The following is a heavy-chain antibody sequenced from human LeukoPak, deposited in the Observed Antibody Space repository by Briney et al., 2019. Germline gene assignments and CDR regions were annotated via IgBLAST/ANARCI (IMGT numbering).Heavy chain of an antibody. J-gene: IGHJ6*03. D-gene: IGHD3-3*01. CDR2: LYHPDST. V-gene: IGHV4-38-2*01. Sequence: PSETLSLTCAVSGYPINSAYYWVWVRQPPGKGLEWIGSLYHPDSTYYNPSLESRVTMSVDTSRNQFSLKLSFVTAADTAVYYCARHRRQNTILYYYYMDVGCKGTTVTVSS. CDR1: GYPINSAYY. CDR3: ARHRRQNTILYYYYMDV.